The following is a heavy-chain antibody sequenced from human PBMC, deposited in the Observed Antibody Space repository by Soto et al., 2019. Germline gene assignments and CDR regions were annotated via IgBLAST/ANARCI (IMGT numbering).Heavy chain of an antibody. CDR2: IWYDGGNS. J-gene: IGHJ1*01. Sequence: PGGSLRLSCVTSGFTFKNYAFHWVRQSPGKGLEWVAVIWYDGGNSNYAESVKGRFTISRDNAKNSLYLQMNSLRAEDTAVYYCAGDGFDDFWSGSPTFDTWAQRTLLPVSS. D-gene: IGHD3-3*01. V-gene: IGHV3-33*01. CDR1: GFTFKNYA. CDR3: AGDGFDDFWSGSPTFDT.